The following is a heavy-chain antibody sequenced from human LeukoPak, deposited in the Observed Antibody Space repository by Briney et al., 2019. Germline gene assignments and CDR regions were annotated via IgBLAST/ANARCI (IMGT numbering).Heavy chain of an antibody. V-gene: IGHV4-38-2*02. Sequence: SETLSLTCTISGYSISSGYYWGWIRQPPGKGLEWIGSIYYSGSTHYNPSLKSRVTISVDTSKNQFSLKLSSVTAADTAVYYCAREGSRFLLYNWFDPWGQGTLVTVSS. CDR2: IYYSGST. CDR3: AREGSRFLLYNWFDP. CDR1: GYSISSGYY. D-gene: IGHD3-16*01. J-gene: IGHJ5*02.